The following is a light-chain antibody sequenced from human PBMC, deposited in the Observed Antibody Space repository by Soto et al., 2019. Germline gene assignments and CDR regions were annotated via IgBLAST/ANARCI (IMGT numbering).Light chain of an antibody. V-gene: IGKV1-5*01. CDR2: DAS. CDR1: QSVTNW. CDR3: QQYTTYPYS. J-gene: IGKJ2*01. Sequence: DIQMTQSPSTLSASVGDRVTRTCRASQSVTNWLAWYQQKPGKAPNLLIYDASRLQSGIPSRFSGSGSGTEFTLTISSLQPDDFATYYCQQYTTYPYSFGQGTKLEIK.